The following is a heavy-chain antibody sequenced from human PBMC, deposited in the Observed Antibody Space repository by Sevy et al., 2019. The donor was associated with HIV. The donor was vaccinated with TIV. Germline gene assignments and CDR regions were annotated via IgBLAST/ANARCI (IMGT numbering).Heavy chain of an antibody. CDR2: ISYDGSNK. V-gene: IGHV3-30*18. J-gene: IGHJ6*02. Sequence: GGSLRLSCAASGFTFSSYGMHWVRQAPGKGLEWVAVISYDGSNKYYADSVKGRFTISRDNSKNTLYLQMNSLRAEDTAVYYCAKDRDIVVVPAKDYYCYYGMDVWGQGTTVTVSS. CDR3: AKDRDIVVVPAKDYYCYYGMDV. D-gene: IGHD2-2*01. CDR1: GFTFSSYG.